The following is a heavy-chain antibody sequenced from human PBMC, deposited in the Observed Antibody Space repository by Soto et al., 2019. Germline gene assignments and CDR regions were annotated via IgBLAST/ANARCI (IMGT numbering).Heavy chain of an antibody. CDR2: IKNKANSYTT. CDR3: TRISIVGATGGRYFDY. J-gene: IGHJ4*02. Sequence: VQLVESGGGLVQPGGSLRLSCAASGFIFSDHYMDWVRQAPGKGLEWVGRIKNKANSYTTEYAASVKGRFTISRDDSKNSLYPQMNSLKTEDTAVYYCTRISIVGATGGRYFDYWGQGTLLTVSS. V-gene: IGHV3-72*01. CDR1: GFIFSDHY. D-gene: IGHD1-26*01.